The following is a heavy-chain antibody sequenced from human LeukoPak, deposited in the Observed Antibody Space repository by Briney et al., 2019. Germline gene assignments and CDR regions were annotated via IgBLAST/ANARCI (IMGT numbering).Heavy chain of an antibody. V-gene: IGHV4-39*01. J-gene: IGHJ3*02. CDR3: ARAMTHQTGDAFDI. Sequence: SETLSLTCTVSGGSISSSSYYWGWIRQPPGKGLEWIGSIYYSGSTYYNPSLKSRVTISVDTSKNQFSLKLSSVTAADTAVYYCARAMTHQTGDAFDIWGQGTMVTVSS. CDR1: GGSISSSSYY. CDR2: IYYSGST. D-gene: IGHD3-9*01.